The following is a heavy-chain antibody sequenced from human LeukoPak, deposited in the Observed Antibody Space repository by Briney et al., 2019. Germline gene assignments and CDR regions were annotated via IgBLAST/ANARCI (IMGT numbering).Heavy chain of an antibody. Sequence: GGPLRLSCAASGFTFSSYWMHWVRRVPGKGLVWVSRINTDGSSTSYADSVKGRFTISRDNAKNTLYLQMNTLRAEDTAVYYCGRGGYWLDPWGQGTLVTVSS. CDR3: GRGGYWLDP. CDR2: INTDGSST. J-gene: IGHJ5*02. CDR1: GFTFSSYW. V-gene: IGHV3-74*01.